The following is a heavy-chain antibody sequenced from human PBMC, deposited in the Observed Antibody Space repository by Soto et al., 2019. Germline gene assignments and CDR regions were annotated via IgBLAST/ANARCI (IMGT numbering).Heavy chain of an antibody. CDR3: AKVDPCITIFGVVTNLRPDNWFDP. CDR1: GFTFSSYA. D-gene: IGHD3-3*01. Sequence: EVQLLESGGGLVQPGGSLRLSCAASGFTFSSYAMSWVRQAPGKGLEWVAAISGSGGSTYYADSVKGRFTISRDNSKNMLYLQMNSLRADDTAVYYCAKVDPCITIFGVVTNLRPDNWFDPWGQGTLVTVSS. J-gene: IGHJ5*02. CDR2: ISGSGGST. V-gene: IGHV3-23*01.